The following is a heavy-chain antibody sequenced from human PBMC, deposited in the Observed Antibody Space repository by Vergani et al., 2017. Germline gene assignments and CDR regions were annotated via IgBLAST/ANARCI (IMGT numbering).Heavy chain of an antibody. D-gene: IGHD6-19*01. J-gene: IGHJ3*02. Sequence: EVQLLESGGGLAQPGGSLRLSCAASGFTFIMHAMSWVRQAPGKGLEWVSTLSASDRRPHYADSVKGRFTISRDISKNTLFLHMNSLRPEDTAVYYCAKVGRSEVAGTFGAFDIWGQGTMVTVSS. CDR2: LSASDRRP. V-gene: IGHV3-23*01. CDR1: GFTFIMHA. CDR3: AKVGRSEVAGTFGAFDI.